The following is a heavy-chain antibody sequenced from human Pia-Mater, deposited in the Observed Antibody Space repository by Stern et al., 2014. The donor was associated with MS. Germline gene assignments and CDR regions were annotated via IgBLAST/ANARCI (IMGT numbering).Heavy chain of an antibody. D-gene: IGHD6-13*01. CDR2: IWDDGSNK. V-gene: IGHV3-33*01. J-gene: IGHJ6*02. CDR3: ARSSSPSPYYYYGMDV. Sequence: VQLVQSGGGVVQPGRSLRLSRAASGFTFSSYGMHWVRQAPGKGLEWVAVIWDDGSNKYYADSVKGRFTISRDNSKNTLYLQMNSLRAEDTAVYYCARSSSPSPYYYYGMDVWGQGTTVTVSS. CDR1: GFTFSSYG.